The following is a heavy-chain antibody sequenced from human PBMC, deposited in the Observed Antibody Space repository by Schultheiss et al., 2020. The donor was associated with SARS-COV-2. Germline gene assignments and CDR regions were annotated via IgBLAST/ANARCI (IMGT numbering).Heavy chain of an antibody. CDR3: SRFAGIWFGELIPPFYYGMDV. J-gene: IGHJ6*02. Sequence: GGSLRLSCAAAGISISSYGMHWVRQAPGKGLEWVAVISYDGSDKYYADSVKGRFTISRDNSKNTLYLQMNSLRVEDTAVYYCSRFAGIWFGELIPPFYYGMDVWGQGTTVTVSS. V-gene: IGHV3-30*03. D-gene: IGHD3-10*01. CDR1: GISISSYG. CDR2: ISYDGSDK.